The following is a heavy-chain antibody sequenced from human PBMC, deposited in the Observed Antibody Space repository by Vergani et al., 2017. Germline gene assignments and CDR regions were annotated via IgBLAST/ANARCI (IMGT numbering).Heavy chain of an antibody. V-gene: IGHV3-33*01. Sequence: QVQLVESGGGVVQPGRSLRLSCAASGFTFSSYGMHWVRQAPGKGLEWVAVIWYDGSNKYYADSVKGRFTISRDNSQNTLYLQMNSLRAEDTAVYYCARDLHLRLEMATIIGYWGQGTLVTVSS. J-gene: IGHJ4*02. CDR2: IWYDGSNK. D-gene: IGHD5-24*01. CDR1: GFTFSSYG. CDR3: ARDLHLRLEMATIIGY.